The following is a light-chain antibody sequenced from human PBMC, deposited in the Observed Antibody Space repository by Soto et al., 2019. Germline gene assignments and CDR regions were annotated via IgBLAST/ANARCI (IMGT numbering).Light chain of an antibody. CDR2: GAS. V-gene: IGKV3-15*01. CDR1: QSVSSSH. Sequence: ESVLTQSPATLSLSPGERATISCRASQSVSSSHIAWYQQKPGQAPRLLIYGASTRATGIPARFSGSGSGTEFTLTISSLQSEDFAVYYCQQYNVWPPLFGQGTRLEI. CDR3: QQYNVWPPL. J-gene: IGKJ5*01.